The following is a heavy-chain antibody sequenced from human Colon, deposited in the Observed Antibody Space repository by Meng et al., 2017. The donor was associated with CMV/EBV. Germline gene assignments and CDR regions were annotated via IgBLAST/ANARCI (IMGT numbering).Heavy chain of an antibody. CDR1: GGSISTNSYY. CDR2: VYYNGNT. CDR3: ASIPRGILIRLFDF. D-gene: IGHD2-15*01. Sequence: SDTLSLTCTVSGGSISTNSYYWGWIRQPPGKGLEWIGSVYYNGNTYLNPSLESRVTMSRDTSKNQFSLKLSSVIAADTAVYYCASIPRGILIRLFDFWGQGTLVTVSS. J-gene: IGHJ4*02. V-gene: IGHV4-39*07.